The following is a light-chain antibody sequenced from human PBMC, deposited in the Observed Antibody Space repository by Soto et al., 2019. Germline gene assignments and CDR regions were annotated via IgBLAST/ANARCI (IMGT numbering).Light chain of an antibody. J-gene: IGKJ5*01. V-gene: IGKV1-9*01. CDR3: QQRSNWPPIT. Sequence: DIQMTQSPSSLSASVGDRVTITCRASQGISSYLAWYQQKPGKAPKLLIYAASTLQSGVPSRFSGSGSGTDFTLTISSLEPEDFAVYYCQQRSNWPPITFGQGTRLEIK. CDR1: QGISSY. CDR2: AAS.